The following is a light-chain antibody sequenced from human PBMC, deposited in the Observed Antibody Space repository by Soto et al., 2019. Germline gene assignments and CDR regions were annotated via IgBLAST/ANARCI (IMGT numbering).Light chain of an antibody. CDR1: SSDVGGNNY. V-gene: IGLV2-8*01. Sequence: QSALTQPPSASGSPGQSVAISCTGTSSDVGGNNYVSWYQQYPGRAPKLLIYEVSKWPSGVPGRFSGSKSGNTASLTVSGLQADDEADYYCAAYAGSRVFGGGTKVTVL. CDR2: EVS. CDR3: AAYAGSRV. J-gene: IGLJ3*02.